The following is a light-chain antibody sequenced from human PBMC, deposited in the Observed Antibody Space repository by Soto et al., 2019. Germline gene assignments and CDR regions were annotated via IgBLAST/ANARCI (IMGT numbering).Light chain of an antibody. Sequence: DIQMTQSPSSLSASVGDRVTITCRASQSISSYLNWYQQKPGKAPKLLIYGASSLQSEVPSRFSGSGSGTDFTLTISSLQPEDFATYYCQQSYSTPRTFGQGTKVEIK. J-gene: IGKJ1*01. CDR1: QSISSY. CDR2: GAS. CDR3: QQSYSTPRT. V-gene: IGKV1-39*01.